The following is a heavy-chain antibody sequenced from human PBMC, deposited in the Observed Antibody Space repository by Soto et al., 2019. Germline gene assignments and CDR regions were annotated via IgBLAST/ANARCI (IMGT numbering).Heavy chain of an antibody. Sequence: QVQLVESGGGVVQPGRSLRLSCAASGFTFSSYGMHWVRQAPGKGLEWVAVIWYDGSNKYYADSVKGRFTISRDNSKNTMYLQMNSLRAEYTALYYCARDPPVYSGSYYAPVRIYYYYGMDVWGQGTTVTVSS. CDR3: ARDPPVYSGSYYAPVRIYYYYGMDV. V-gene: IGHV3-33*01. D-gene: IGHD1-26*01. CDR2: IWYDGSNK. J-gene: IGHJ6*02. CDR1: GFTFSSYG.